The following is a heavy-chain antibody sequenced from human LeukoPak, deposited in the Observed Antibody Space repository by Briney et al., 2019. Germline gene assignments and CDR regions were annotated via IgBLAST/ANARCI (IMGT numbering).Heavy chain of an antibody. CDR1: GFIFNKHA. D-gene: IGHD2-15*01. J-gene: IGHJ4*02. V-gene: IGHV3-23*01. CDR2: ISGSGGST. CDR3: AKDVRVVAATASDY. Sequence: PGGSLRLSCAASGFIFNKHAMSWVRQAPGKGLEWVSAISGSGGSTYYADSVKGRFTISRDNSKNTLYLQMNSLRAEDTAVYYCAKDVRVVAATASDYWGQGTLVTVSS.